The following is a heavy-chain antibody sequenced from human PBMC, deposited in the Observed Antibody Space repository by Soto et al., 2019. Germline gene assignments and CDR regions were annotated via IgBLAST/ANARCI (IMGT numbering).Heavy chain of an antibody. D-gene: IGHD4-17*01. CDR2: ISWNSGSI. CDR1: GFTFDDYA. J-gene: IGHJ4*02. CDR3: ARAYGAIDY. Sequence: EVQLVESGGGLVQPGRSLRLSCAASGFTFDDYAMHWVRQAPGKGLEWVSGISWNSGSIGYADSVKGRFTISRDNAKNSLYLQMNSLRAEDTALYYCARAYGAIDYWGQGTLVTVSS. V-gene: IGHV3-9*01.